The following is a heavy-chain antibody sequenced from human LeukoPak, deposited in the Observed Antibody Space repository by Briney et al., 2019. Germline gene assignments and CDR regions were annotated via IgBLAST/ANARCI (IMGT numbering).Heavy chain of an antibody. J-gene: IGHJ4*02. CDR2: ISYSGGDNK. D-gene: IGHD3-22*01. CDR1: GFTFSSYA. V-gene: IGHV3-30*04. Sequence: GGSLRLSCAASGFTFSSYAMHWVRQAPGKGLEWVAVISYSGGDNKYYADSVNGRFTISRDNSKNTLFLQMNSLRPEDTAVYYCAREFSYYDSSGYYGGGSFDYWGQGTLVTVSS. CDR3: AREFSYYDSSGYYGGGSFDY.